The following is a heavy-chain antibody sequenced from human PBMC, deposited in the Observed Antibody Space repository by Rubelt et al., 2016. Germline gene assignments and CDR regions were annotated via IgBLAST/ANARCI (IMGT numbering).Heavy chain of an antibody. Sequence: EVQLVQSGAEVKKPGESLRISCKGSGYNFTTYWISWVRQTPGKGLEWMGGIDPSDSYLNYSPSFQGHVTISADKSISTAYLQWSSLKASDTAMYYCGRGNSWYPLWGQGTLVTVSS. J-gene: IGHJ4*02. CDR2: IDPSDSYL. V-gene: IGHV5-10-1*03. D-gene: IGHD6-13*01. CDR3: GRGNSWYPL. CDR1: GYNFTTYW.